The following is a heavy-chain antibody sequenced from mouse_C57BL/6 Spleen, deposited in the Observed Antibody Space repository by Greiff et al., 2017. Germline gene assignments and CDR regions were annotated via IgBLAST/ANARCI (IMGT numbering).Heavy chain of an antibody. Sequence: QVQLQQPGAELVKPGASVKMSCKASGYTFTSYWITWVKQRPGQGLEWIGDIYPGSGSTNYNEKFKSKATLTVDTSSSTAYMQLSSLTSEDSAVYYCARDGTTRDAMDYWGQGTSVTVSS. CDR2: IYPGSGST. J-gene: IGHJ4*01. CDR1: GYTFTSYW. CDR3: ARDGTTRDAMDY. V-gene: IGHV1-55*01. D-gene: IGHD2-3*01.